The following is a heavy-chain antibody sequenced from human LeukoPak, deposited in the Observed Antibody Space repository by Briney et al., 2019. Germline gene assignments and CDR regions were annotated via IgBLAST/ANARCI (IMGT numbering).Heavy chain of an antibody. J-gene: IGHJ5*02. D-gene: IGHD1-26*01. CDR3: ARDNSLGDNAWWFDP. CDR2: INPNRGST. CDR1: GYTFTSYY. Sequence: ASVKVSCKASGYTFTSYYMYWVRQAPGQGLEWMGIINPNRGSTSYAQKFQGRVTMTRDTSTSTDYMELSSLRSDDTAIYYCARDNSLGDNAWWFDPWGQGTLVTVSS. V-gene: IGHV1-46*01.